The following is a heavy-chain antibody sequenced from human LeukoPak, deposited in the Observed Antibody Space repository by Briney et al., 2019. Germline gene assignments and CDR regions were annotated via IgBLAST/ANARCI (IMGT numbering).Heavy chain of an antibody. D-gene: IGHD3-16*01. Sequence: PSKTLPLTCTVSGGSITSYYWGWIRQPPGRGREWIGCIYYRGSTYYNPSLKSRVTISVDTSKKQSSLNLSSVTAADTAVYYCAGHNYVFRPNWFDPCGQGTLVTVSS. CDR2: IYYRGST. J-gene: IGHJ5*02. CDR3: AGHNYVFRPNWFDP. CDR1: GGSITSYY. V-gene: IGHV4-39*01.